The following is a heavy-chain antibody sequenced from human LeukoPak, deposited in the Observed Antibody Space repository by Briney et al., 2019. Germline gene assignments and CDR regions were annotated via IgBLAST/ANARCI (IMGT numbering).Heavy chain of an antibody. D-gene: IGHD6-13*01. CDR1: GFTFGTYA. V-gene: IGHV3-23*01. CDR2: ISGSGGST. J-gene: IGHJ4*02. Sequence: GGSLRLSCAASGFTFGTYAMTWVRQAPGKGLEWVSVISGSGGSTNYADSVKGRFIISRDNSRNILFLQMNSLRAEDTAVYYCAKHHYSSSRDYFDYWGQGTLVTVSS. CDR3: AKHHYSSSRDYFDY.